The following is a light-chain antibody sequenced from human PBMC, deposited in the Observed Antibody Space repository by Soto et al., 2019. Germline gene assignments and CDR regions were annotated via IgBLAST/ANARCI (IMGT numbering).Light chain of an antibody. Sequence: EIVLTESPGTLSLSPGERATLSCRASQSVSSGYLAWYLQKHGQAPKLLIYGASSRATGIPDRFSGSGSGTDFTLTSSRLEPEDFATYYCQQYGSSPWTFGQGTNVDIK. CDR3: QQYGSSPWT. J-gene: IGKJ1*01. CDR1: QSVSSGY. V-gene: IGKV3-20*01. CDR2: GAS.